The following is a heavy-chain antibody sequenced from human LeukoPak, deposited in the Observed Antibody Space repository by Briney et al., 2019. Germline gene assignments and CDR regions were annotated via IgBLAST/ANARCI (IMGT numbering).Heavy chain of an antibody. J-gene: IGHJ4*02. V-gene: IGHV4-39*07. Sequence: SGTLSLTFTVSGGSLNSSSYYWGWVRQPPGKGLGWVGSIYYSGSTYYNPSLKSRVTISVDTSKNQFSLKLSSVTAADTAVYYCALSDSEWNLWGRDGYMRYFDYWGQGTLVTVSS. CDR2: IYYSGST. CDR1: GGSLNSSSYY. D-gene: IGHD5-24*01. CDR3: ALSDSEWNLWGRDGYMRYFDY.